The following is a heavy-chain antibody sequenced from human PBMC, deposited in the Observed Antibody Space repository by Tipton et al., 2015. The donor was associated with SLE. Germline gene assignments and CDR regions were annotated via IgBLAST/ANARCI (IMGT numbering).Heavy chain of an antibody. CDR1: GFTFSDYY. J-gene: IGHJ2*01. Sequence: SLRLSCAASGFTFSDYYMSWVRQAPGKGLEWVANIKQDGSEKYYVDSVKGRFTISRDNAKNSLYLQMNSLRAEDTAVYYCARDGLGMTRYFDLWGRGTLVTVSS. D-gene: IGHD7-27*01. V-gene: IGHV3-7*01. CDR2: IKQDGSEK. CDR3: ARDGLGMTRYFDL.